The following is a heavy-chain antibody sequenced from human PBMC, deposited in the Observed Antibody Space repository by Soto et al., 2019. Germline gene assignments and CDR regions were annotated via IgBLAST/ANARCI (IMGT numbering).Heavy chain of an antibody. CDR2: TYYRSKWYN. J-gene: IGHJ6*02. D-gene: IGHD2-15*01. V-gene: IGHV6-1*01. CDR1: GDSVSSNSAA. CDR3: AREGIVVVVADSYYYYGMDV. Sequence: KQSQTLSLTCAISGDSVSSNSAAWNWIRQSPSRGLEWLGRTYYRSKWYNDYAVSVKSRITINPDTSKNQFSLQLNSVTPEDTAVYYCAREGIVVVVADSYYYYGMDVWGQGTTVTVSS.